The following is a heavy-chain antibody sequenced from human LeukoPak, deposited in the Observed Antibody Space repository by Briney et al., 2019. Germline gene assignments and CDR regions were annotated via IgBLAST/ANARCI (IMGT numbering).Heavy chain of an antibody. Sequence: GGSLRLSCAASGGTFSRYWMSWVREAQGKGLEWVANIEEHGIEKYYFDSVKGRFTISRANTNKLLYLQINSLRADDTAVYYYARALGDYYYYYMDDWGKGPAATVSS. D-gene: IGHD7-27*01. CDR3: ARALGDYYYYYMDD. V-gene: IGHV3-7*04. CDR1: GGTFSRYW. CDR2: IEEHGIEK. J-gene: IGHJ6*03.